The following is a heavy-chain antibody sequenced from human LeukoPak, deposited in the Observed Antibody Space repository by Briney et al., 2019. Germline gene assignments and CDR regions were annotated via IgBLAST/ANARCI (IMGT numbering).Heavy chain of an antibody. V-gene: IGHV3-15*01. Sequence: GGSLRLSCAAPGFTFSNAWMSWVRQAPGKGLEWVGRIKSKTDGGTTDYAAPVKGRFTISRDDSKNTLYLQMNSLKTEDTAVYYCTTSYDTEGIFDYWGQGTLVTVSS. CDR1: GFTFSNAW. CDR2: IKSKTDGGTT. J-gene: IGHJ4*02. D-gene: IGHD3-22*01. CDR3: TTSYDTEGIFDY.